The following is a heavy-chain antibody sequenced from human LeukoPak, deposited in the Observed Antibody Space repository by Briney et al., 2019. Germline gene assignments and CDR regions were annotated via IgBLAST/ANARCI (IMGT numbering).Heavy chain of an antibody. Sequence: GGSLRLSCAASGFTFSSYAMHWVRQAPGKGLEWVAVISYDGSNKYYADSVKGRFTISRDNSKNTLCLQMNSLRAEDTAVYYCARGGGLGVVVRTAKTFDIWGQGTMVTVSS. D-gene: IGHD3-22*01. CDR3: ARGGGLGVVVRTAKTFDI. V-gene: IGHV3-30-3*01. CDR2: ISYDGSNK. J-gene: IGHJ3*02. CDR1: GFTFSSYA.